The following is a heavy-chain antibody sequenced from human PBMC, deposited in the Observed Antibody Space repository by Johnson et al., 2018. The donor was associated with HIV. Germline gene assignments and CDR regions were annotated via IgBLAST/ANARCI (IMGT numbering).Heavy chain of an antibody. CDR2: ISYDGSNK. Sequence: QVQLVESGGGVVQPGRSLRLSCAVSGFTFSSYAMHWVRQAPGKGLEWVAIISYDGSNKYYADSVKGRFTISRDNSKNTLYLQMNSLRAEDTAVYYCARDWVIGDAFDIWGQGTKVTVSS. D-gene: IGHD2-21*01. CDR1: GFTFSSYA. CDR3: ARDWVIGDAFDI. V-gene: IGHV3-30-3*01. J-gene: IGHJ3*02.